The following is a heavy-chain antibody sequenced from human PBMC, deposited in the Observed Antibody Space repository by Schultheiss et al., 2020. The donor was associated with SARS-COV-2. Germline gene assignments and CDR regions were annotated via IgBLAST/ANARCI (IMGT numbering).Heavy chain of an antibody. CDR2: ISYDGSNK. D-gene: IGHD2-21*01. CDR1: GFTFSSYA. CDR3: ARVEVVIAAFDY. J-gene: IGHJ4*02. V-gene: IGHV3-30-3*01. Sequence: GGSLRLSCAASGFTFSSYAMHWVRQAPGKGLEWVAVISYDGSNKYYADSVKGRFTISRDNSKNTLYLQMNSLRAEDTALYYCARVEVVIAAFDYWGQGTLVTVSS.